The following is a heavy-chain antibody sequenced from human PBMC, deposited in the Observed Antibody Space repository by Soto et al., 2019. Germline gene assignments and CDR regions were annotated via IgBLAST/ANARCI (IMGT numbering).Heavy chain of an antibody. D-gene: IGHD1-26*01. CDR1: GFTFSSYA. V-gene: IGHV3-23*01. CDR3: AKDSPDSGSYGFDY. CDR2: ISGSGGST. J-gene: IGHJ4*02. Sequence: GSLRLSCAASGFTFSSYAMSWFRQSAGKGLEWVSAISGSGGSTYYADSVKGRFTISRDNSKNTLYLQMNSLRAEDTAVYYCAKDSPDSGSYGFDYWGQGTLVTVSS.